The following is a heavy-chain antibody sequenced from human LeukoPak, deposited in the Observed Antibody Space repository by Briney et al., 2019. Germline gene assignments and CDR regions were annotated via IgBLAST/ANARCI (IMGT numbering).Heavy chain of an antibody. D-gene: IGHD5-12*01. J-gene: IGHJ4*02. CDR3: ARLWGDATIFDL. Sequence: PGGSLRLSCAASGFTFSSFTMNWVRQAPGKGLEWVSSISGSGSDMYYAESVKGRFTVSRDNAENSLYLQTNSLRAEDTAVYYCARLWGDATIFDLWGQGTLVTVSS. V-gene: IGHV3-21*01. CDR2: ISGSGSDM. CDR1: GFTFSSFT.